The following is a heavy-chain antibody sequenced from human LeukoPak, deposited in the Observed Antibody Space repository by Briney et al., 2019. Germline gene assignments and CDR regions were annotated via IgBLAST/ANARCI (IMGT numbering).Heavy chain of an antibody. CDR3: ARETGVVAVAGTILNWFDP. Sequence: ASVKVFYKASGYTFTGYYMHWVRQAPGQRLEWMGWINPNSGGTNYAQKFQGRVTMTRDTSISTAYMELSRLRSDDTAVYYCARETGVVAVAGTILNWFDPWGQGTLVTVSS. CDR1: GYTFTGYY. J-gene: IGHJ5*02. V-gene: IGHV1-2*02. D-gene: IGHD6-19*01. CDR2: INPNSGGT.